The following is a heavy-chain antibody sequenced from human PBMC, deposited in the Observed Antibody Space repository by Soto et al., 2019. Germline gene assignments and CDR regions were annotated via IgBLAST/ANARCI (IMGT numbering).Heavy chain of an antibody. J-gene: IGHJ4*02. CDR1: GFNFNSFA. CDR3: ARDFGPFDEVVTIFEY. CDR2: TSFDGSKK. Sequence: GGSLRLSCAASGFNFNSFAFHWVRQAPGKGLEWVALTSFDGSKKYYADSVKGRFTISRDNSKNTVYLQMNRLRAEDTAVYYCARDFGPFDEVVTIFEYWGQGTLVTVSS. D-gene: IGHD5-12*01. V-gene: IGHV3-30-3*01.